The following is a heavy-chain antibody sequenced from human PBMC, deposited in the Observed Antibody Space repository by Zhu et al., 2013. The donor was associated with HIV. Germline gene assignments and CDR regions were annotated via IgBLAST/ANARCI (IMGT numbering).Heavy chain of an antibody. CDR1: GYSISSDYY. CDR2: IYHSGST. Sequence: QVQLQESGPGLVKPSETLSLTCSVSGYSISSDYYWGWIRQPPGKGLEWIGSIYHSGSTYYNPSLKSRVTISVDTSKNQFSLKLSSVTAADTAVYYCARVHLNHFDPWGQGTLVTVSS. V-gene: IGHV4-38-2*02. J-gene: IGHJ5*02. CDR3: ARVHLNHFDP.